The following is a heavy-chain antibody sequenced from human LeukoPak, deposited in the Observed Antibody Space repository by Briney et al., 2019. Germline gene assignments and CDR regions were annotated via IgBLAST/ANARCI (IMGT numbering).Heavy chain of an antibody. V-gene: IGHV1-58*02. CDR2: IGVGSGNT. CDR1: GYTFTSYG. CDR3: AADHDYSLSYDSYGPLDA. J-gene: IGHJ5*02. D-gene: IGHD4-11*01. Sequence: ASVKVSCKASGYTFTSYGISWVRQARGQRFEWIGWIGVGSGNTNYAERFQDRVTITRDMSTSTTYMELSSLRSEDTAVYYCAADHDYSLSYDSYGPLDAWGQGTLVTVSS.